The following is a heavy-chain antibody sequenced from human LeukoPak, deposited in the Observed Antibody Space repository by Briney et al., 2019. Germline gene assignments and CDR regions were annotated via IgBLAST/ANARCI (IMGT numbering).Heavy chain of an antibody. CDR2: IGSSDNII. V-gene: IGHV3-11*01. CDR3: AREVVAGTFDS. Sequence: GGSLRLSCAASGFTLNDFYMSWIRQAPGKGLEWVSDIGSSDNIISYADSVKGRFTISRDIAKNSLYLQVNSLRVEVTAVYYCAREVVAGTFDSWGQGTLVTVSS. J-gene: IGHJ4*02. D-gene: IGHD6-19*01. CDR1: GFTLNDFY.